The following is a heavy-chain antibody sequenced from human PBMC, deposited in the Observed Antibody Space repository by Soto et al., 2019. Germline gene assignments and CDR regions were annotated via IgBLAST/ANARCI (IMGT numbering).Heavy chain of an antibody. J-gene: IGHJ5*02. CDR2: FDPEDGET. CDR3: AVDTAMDFWFDP. Sequence: ASVKVSCKVSGYTLNELSMHWLRQAPGKGLEWMGGFDPEDGETLYAQKFQGRVTMTEDTSTDTAYMELSSLRSEDTAVYYCAVDTAMDFWFDPWGQGTLVTVSS. CDR1: GYTLNELS. V-gene: IGHV1-24*01. D-gene: IGHD5-18*01.